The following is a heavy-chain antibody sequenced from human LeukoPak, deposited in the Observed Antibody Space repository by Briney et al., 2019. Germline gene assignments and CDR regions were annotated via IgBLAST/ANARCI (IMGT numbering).Heavy chain of an antibody. CDR1: GGSVSRVGYY. CDR3: AAADWESFYFDS. Sequence: SETLSLTSTVSGGSVSRVGYYWNWIRQHPGKGLEWIGFTSYSEGTYYNPSLMSRITISVDRSQNQFSLKMRDVTAADTAVYFCAAADWESFYFDSWGQGALVAVSS. D-gene: IGHD1-26*01. V-gene: IGHV4-31*03. CDR2: TSYSEGT. J-gene: IGHJ4*02.